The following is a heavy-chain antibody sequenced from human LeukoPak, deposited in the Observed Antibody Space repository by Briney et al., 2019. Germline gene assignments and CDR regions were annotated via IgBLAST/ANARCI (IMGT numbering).Heavy chain of an antibody. V-gene: IGHV1-46*03. D-gene: IGHD3-9*01. CDR3: ARAPYPRYFDWLLSGAFDI. J-gene: IGHJ3*02. CDR1: GYTFTSYD. Sequence: ASVKVSCKASGYTFTSYDINWVRQAPGQGLEWMGIINPSGGSTSYAQKFQGRVTMTRDTSTSTVYMELSSLRSEDTAVYYCARAPYPRYFDWLLSGAFDIWGQGTMVTVSS. CDR2: INPSGGST.